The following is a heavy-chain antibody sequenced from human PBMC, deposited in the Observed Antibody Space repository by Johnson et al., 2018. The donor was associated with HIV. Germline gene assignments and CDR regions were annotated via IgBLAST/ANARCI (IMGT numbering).Heavy chain of an antibody. CDR2: INNDGGST. V-gene: IGHV3-74*01. Sequence: VQLVESGGGLVQPGGSLRLSCAVSGFTFNTYWMHWVRQAPGKGLVWVARINNDGGSTSYVDSVKGRFTISRDNSKNTLYLQMGSLRAEDMAVYYCARDEPTDDAFDIWGQGTMVTVSS. CDR3: ARDEPTDDAFDI. J-gene: IGHJ3*02. CDR1: GFTFNTYW.